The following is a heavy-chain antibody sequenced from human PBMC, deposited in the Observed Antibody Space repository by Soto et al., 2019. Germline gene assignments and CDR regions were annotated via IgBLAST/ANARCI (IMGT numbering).Heavy chain of an antibody. Sequence: GGSLSLSCAASGFTLDDYAMHWVRQAPGKGLEWVSGISWNSGSIGYADSVKGRFTISRDNAKNSLYLQMNSLRAEDTALYYCAKASTYYDFWSDYYLDYWGQGTLVTVSS. CDR3: AKASTYYDFWSDYYLDY. CDR1: GFTLDDYA. D-gene: IGHD3-3*01. J-gene: IGHJ4*02. CDR2: ISWNSGSI. V-gene: IGHV3-9*01.